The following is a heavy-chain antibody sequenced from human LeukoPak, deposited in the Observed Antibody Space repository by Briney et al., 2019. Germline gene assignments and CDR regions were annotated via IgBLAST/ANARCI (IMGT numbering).Heavy chain of an antibody. V-gene: IGHV4-34*01. D-gene: IGHD6-19*01. Sequence: SETLSLTRAVYGGSFSGYYWSWIRQPPGKGLEWIGEINHSGSTNYNPSLKSRVTISVDTSKNQFSLKLSSVTAADTAVYYCARGYSSGWFPFDYWGQGTLVTVSS. CDR3: ARGYSSGWFPFDY. J-gene: IGHJ4*02. CDR1: GGSFSGYY. CDR2: INHSGST.